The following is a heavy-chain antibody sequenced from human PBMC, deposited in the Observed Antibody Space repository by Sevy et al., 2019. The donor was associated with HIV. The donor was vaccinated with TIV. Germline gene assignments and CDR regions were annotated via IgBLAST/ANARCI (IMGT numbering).Heavy chain of an antibody. CDR2: ISSSSSYI. CDR3: ARAYTSFSSGWYKDYYGMDV. Sequence: GGSLRLSCAASGFTFSSYSMNWVRQAPGKGLEWVSSISSSSSYIYYTDSVKGRFTISRENAKNSLYLQMNSLRAEDTAVYYCARAYTSFSSGWYKDYYGMDVWGQGTTVTVSS. V-gene: IGHV3-21*01. CDR1: GFTFSSYS. D-gene: IGHD6-19*01. J-gene: IGHJ6*02.